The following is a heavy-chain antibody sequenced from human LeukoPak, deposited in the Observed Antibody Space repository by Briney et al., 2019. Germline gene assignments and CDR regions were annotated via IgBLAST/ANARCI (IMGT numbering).Heavy chain of an antibody. CDR1: GYTFTSYG. CDR3: ARASLSRGDREY. CDR2: ISAYNGNT. Sequence: ASVKVSCKASGYTFTSYGISWVRQAPGQGLEWMGWISAYNGNTNYARKFQGRVTMTTDTSTTTAYMELRSLRSDDTAVYYCARASLSRGDREYWGQGTLVTVSS. D-gene: IGHD2-21*02. V-gene: IGHV1-18*01. J-gene: IGHJ4*02.